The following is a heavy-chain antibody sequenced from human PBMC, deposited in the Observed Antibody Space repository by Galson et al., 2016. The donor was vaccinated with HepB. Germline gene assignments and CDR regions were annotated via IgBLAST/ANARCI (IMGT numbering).Heavy chain of an antibody. CDR3: ARDYFCVGASCRGERGRFDY. CDR2: ISSDGVYT. D-gene: IGHD2-21*01. Sequence: PVQPLEWVSSISSDGVYTYYADSLKGRFSISRDNAENSLFLQMSSLRAEDTAMYYCARDYFCVGASCRGERGRFDYWGQGALVTVSS. V-gene: IGHV3-21*01. J-gene: IGHJ4*02.